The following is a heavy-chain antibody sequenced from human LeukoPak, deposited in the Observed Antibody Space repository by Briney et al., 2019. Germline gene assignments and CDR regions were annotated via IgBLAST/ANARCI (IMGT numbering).Heavy chain of an antibody. CDR2: INHSGST. J-gene: IGHJ5*02. V-gene: IGHV4-34*01. Sequence: SETLSLTCAVYGGSFSGYYWSWIRQPPGKGLEWIGEINHSGSTNYNPSLKSRVTISVDTSKNQFSLKLSSVTAADTAVYYCARGPKYYDILTGTRARGYWFDPWGQGTLITVSS. CDR3: ARGPKYYDILTGTRARGYWFDP. D-gene: IGHD3-9*01. CDR1: GGSFSGYY.